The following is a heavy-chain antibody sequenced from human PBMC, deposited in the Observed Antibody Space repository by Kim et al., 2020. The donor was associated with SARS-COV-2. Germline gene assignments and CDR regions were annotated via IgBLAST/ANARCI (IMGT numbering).Heavy chain of an antibody. CDR3: ANGASWSSSWYYYYGMDV. CDR1: GYTFTNYG. CDR2: ISAYNGNT. J-gene: IGHJ6*02. Sequence: ASVKVSCKASGYTFTNYGISWVRQAPGQGLEWMGWISAYNGNTNYAQKLQGRVTMTTDTSTSTAYMELRSLRSDDTAVYYCANGASWSSSWYYYYGMDVWGQGTTVTVSS. D-gene: IGHD6-13*01. V-gene: IGHV1-18*01.